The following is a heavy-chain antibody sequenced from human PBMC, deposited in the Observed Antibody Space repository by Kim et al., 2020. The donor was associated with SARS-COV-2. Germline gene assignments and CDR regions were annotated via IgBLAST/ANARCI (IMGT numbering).Heavy chain of an antibody. V-gene: IGHV4-34*01. J-gene: IGHJ6*02. Sequence: SETLSLTCAVYGGSFSGYYWSWIRQPPGKGLEWIGEINHSGSTNYNPSLKSRVTISVDTSKNQFSLKLSSVTAADTAVYYCARGRRYYYYYGMDVWGQGTTVTVSS. CDR1: GGSFSGYY. CDR3: ARGRRYYYYYGMDV. CDR2: INHSGST.